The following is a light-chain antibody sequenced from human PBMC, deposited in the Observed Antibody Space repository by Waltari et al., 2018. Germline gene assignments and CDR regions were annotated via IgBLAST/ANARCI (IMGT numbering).Light chain of an antibody. CDR2: GAS. CDR1: QSVSSN. V-gene: IGKV3-15*01. CDR3: QQYGNLPPVT. J-gene: IGKJ4*01. Sequence: EIVMTQSPATLSVSPGERATLSCRASQSVSSNLAWYQQRPGQAPRLLIYGASTRATGIPARFSGSGSETEFTLTISSLETEDFAVYYCQQYGNLPPVTFGGGTRVEMK.